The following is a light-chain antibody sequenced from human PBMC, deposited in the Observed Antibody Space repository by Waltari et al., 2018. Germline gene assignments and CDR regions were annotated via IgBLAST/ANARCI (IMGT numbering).Light chain of an antibody. CDR2: DAS. V-gene: IGKV1-5*01. J-gene: IGKJ2*01. Sequence: DIQMTQSPSTLSASVGDRAPITCRASQSISSWLAWYQQKPGKAPKLLIYDASSLESGVPSRFSGSGSGTEFTLTISSLQPDDFATYYCQQYNSYLYTFGQGTKLEIK. CDR1: QSISSW. CDR3: QQYNSYLYT.